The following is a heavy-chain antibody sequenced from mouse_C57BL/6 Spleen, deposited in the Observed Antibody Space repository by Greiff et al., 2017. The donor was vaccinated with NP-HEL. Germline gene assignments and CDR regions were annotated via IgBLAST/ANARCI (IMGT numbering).Heavy chain of an antibody. CDR3: TTSIYDGSSSFAY. Sequence: VQLKESGAELVRPGASVKLSCTASGFNIKDDYMHWVKQRPEQGLEWIGWIDPENGDTEYASKFQGKATITADTSSNTAYLQLSSLTSEDTAVYYCTTSIYDGSSSFAYWGQGTLVTVSA. CDR1: GFNIKDDY. J-gene: IGHJ3*01. CDR2: IDPENGDT. V-gene: IGHV14-4*01. D-gene: IGHD1-1*01.